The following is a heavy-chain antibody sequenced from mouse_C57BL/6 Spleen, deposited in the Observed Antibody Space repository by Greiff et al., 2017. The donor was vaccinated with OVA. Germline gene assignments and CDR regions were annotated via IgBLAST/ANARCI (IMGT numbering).Heavy chain of an antibody. CDR3: ARWDYGDY. V-gene: IGHV1-69*01. J-gene: IGHJ2*01. CDR2: IDPSDSYT. Sequence: VQLQQSGAELVMPGASVKLSCKASGYTFTSYWMHWVKQRPGQGLEWIGEIDPSDSYTNYNQKFKGKSTLTVDKSSSTAYMQLSSLTSEDSAVYYCARWDYGDYWGQGTTLTVSS. D-gene: IGHD2-4*01. CDR1: GYTFTSYW.